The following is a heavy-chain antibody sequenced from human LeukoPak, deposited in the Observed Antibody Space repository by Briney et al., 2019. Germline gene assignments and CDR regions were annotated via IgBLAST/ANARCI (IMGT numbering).Heavy chain of an antibody. CDR2: IRSKLYGETT. Sequence: GGSRRLSCRVAASTVGENDMSWVRQAPGKGLEWVGIIRSKLYGETTEYAASVKGRFTISRDDDKSIAFLQLNSLKTEDTAVYYCTRAGIDYNNYQSPYWGQGTLVTVAS. CDR1: ASTVGEND. D-gene: IGHD4-11*01. CDR3: TRAGIDYNNYQSPY. J-gene: IGHJ4*02. V-gene: IGHV3-49*04.